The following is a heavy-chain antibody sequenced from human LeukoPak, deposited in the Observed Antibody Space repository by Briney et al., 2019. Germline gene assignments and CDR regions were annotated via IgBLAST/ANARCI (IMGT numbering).Heavy chain of an antibody. CDR3: ARATQYCSGGSCYDTWFDP. Sequence: PGGSLRLSCAASGFTFSSYWMHWVRQAPGKGLVWVSRINSDGSSRSYADSVKGRFTISRDNAKNTLYLQMNSLRAEDTAVYYCARATQYCSGGSCYDTWFDPWGQGTLVTVSS. J-gene: IGHJ5*02. CDR1: GFTFSSYW. V-gene: IGHV3-74*01. CDR2: INSDGSSR. D-gene: IGHD2-15*01.